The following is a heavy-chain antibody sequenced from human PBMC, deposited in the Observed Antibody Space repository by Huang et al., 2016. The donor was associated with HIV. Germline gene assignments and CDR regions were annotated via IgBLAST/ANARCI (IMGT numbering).Heavy chain of an antibody. CDR3: ARGQGGYYYYYMDV. CDR2: INHSGST. J-gene: IGHJ6*03. V-gene: IGHV4-34*01. CDR1: GGSFSGYY. Sequence: QVQLQQWGAGLLRPSETLSLTCAVYGGSFSGYYGPLLRQAPGKGLEWIGEINHSGSTNYNPSLKGRVTISVDTSRNQFSLTLTSVAAADTAVYYCARGQGGYYYYYMDVWGKGTTVTVSS.